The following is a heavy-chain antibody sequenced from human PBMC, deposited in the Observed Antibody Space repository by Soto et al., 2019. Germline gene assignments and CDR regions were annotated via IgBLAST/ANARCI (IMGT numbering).Heavy chain of an antibody. CDR2: INDIGEINDIEST. CDR1: GGSFSGYY. V-gene: IGHV4-34*01. Sequence: SSETLSLTCAVYGGSFSGYYWSWIRQPPGKGLEWIGEINDIGEINDIESTNYNPSLKSRVTISVDTSKNQFSLKLSSVTAADTAVYYCARSDWSDPWGQGTLVTVSS. CDR3: ARSDWSDP. J-gene: IGHJ5*02.